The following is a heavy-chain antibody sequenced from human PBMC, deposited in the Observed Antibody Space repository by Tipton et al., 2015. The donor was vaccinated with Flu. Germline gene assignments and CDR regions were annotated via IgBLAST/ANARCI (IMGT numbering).Heavy chain of an antibody. CDR3: ARGFIRLCDY. Sequence: VQLVQSGGGLVQPGGSLRLSCAVSGFTFSSYEMNWVRQAPGKGLEWVSHIVPSGSTKYYADAVKGRFTISRDNAKNSLYLQMNSLRAEDTAVYYCARGFIRLCDYWGQGTLVTVSS. D-gene: IGHD3-16*01. CDR2: IVPSGSTK. CDR1: GFTFSSYE. J-gene: IGHJ4*02. V-gene: IGHV3-48*03.